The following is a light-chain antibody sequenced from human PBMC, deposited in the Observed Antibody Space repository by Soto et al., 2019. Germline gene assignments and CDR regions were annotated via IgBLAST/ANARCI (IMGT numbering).Light chain of an antibody. V-gene: IGLV3-21*04. CDR2: YDN. Sequence: ELTQPPSVSVAPGKTARITCGGNNIGSKSVHWYQQKPGQAPVLVIYYDNDRPSGIPERFSGSNSGNTATLTVSRVEAGDEADYYCQVWDSSSDHVVFGGGTKLTVL. CDR3: QVWDSSSDHVV. CDR1: NIGSKS. J-gene: IGLJ2*01.